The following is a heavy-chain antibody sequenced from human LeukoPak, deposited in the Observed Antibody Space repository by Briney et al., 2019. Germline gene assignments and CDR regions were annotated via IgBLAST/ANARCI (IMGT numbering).Heavy chain of an antibody. CDR3: ASGATYYGSGSYYPLMD. CDR1: GGSFRGYY. D-gene: IGHD3-10*01. Sequence: SETLSLTCAVYGGSFRGYYWSWIRQPPAKGLEWIGELNHSGSTNYNPPLQSRVTISVDTCKNQLSLKLTSVTAADTAVYYCASGATYYGSGSYYPLMDWGQGTLVTVSS. V-gene: IGHV4-34*01. CDR2: LNHSGST. J-gene: IGHJ4*02.